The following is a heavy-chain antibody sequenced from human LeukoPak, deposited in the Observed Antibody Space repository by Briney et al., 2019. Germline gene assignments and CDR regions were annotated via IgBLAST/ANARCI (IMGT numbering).Heavy chain of an antibody. CDR1: GYTFTSYD. V-gene: IGHV1-8*01. J-gene: IGHJ5*02. CDR3: ARVGGDCSSTSRYSGFDP. D-gene: IGHD2-2*02. Sequence: ASVKVSCKASGYTFTSYDINWVRQATGQGLEWMGWMNPNSGNTGYAQKFQGRVTMTRNTSISTAYMELSSLRSEDTAVYYCARVGGDCSSTSRYSGFDPWGQGTLVTVSS. CDR2: MNPNSGNT.